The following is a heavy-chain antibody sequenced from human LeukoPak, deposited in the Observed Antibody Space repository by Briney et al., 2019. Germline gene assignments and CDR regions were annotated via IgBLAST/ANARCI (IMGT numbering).Heavy chain of an antibody. V-gene: IGHV4-59*01. J-gene: IGHJ4*02. CDR3: TRKSSSSWVFDS. CDR2: IYYTGST. D-gene: IGHD6-13*01. CDR1: GGSIGSYY. Sequence: SETLSLTCTVSGGSIGSYYWSWIRQSPGKGLEWIGYIYYTGSTIYNPSLMSRVTISVDTSKNQFSLKLTSVTAADTAVYYCTRKSSSSWVFDSWGQGTLVTVSS.